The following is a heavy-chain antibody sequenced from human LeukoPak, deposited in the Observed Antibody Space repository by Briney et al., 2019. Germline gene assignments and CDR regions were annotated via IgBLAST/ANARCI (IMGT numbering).Heavy chain of an antibody. D-gene: IGHD3-22*01. V-gene: IGHV3-74*01. Sequence: PGGSVRLSCAASGFTFSSYWMHWVRQAPGKGLVWVSRINSDGSSTSYADSVKGRFTISRDNAKNSLYLQMNSLRAEDTAVYYCARDGAYYDSSGYYEDWGQGTLVTVSS. CDR2: INSDGSST. CDR3: ARDGAYYDSSGYYED. CDR1: GFTFSSYW. J-gene: IGHJ4*02.